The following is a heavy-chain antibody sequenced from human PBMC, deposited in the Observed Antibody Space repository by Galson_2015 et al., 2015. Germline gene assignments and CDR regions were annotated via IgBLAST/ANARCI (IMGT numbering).Heavy chain of an antibody. CDR1: GFTFSSYG. Sequence: SLRLSCAASGFTFSSYGMHWVRQAPGKGLEWVADIWYDGSNKYYADSVTGRFTISRDNSKNTLYLQMTSLRAEDTAVYYWARDQDGFDYWGQGTLVTVSS. CDR3: ARDQDGFDY. CDR2: IWYDGSNK. J-gene: IGHJ4*02. V-gene: IGHV3-33*01.